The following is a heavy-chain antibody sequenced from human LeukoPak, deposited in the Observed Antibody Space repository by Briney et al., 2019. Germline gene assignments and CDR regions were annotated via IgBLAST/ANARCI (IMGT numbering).Heavy chain of an antibody. D-gene: IGHD3-22*01. J-gene: IGHJ4*02. CDR3: AKGYYGNYFDY. CDR1: GFPFDSYA. V-gene: IGHV3-23*01. Sequence: GGSLRLSCAASGFPFDSYAMKWVPQAPGKGAEGLAGISDSGGDTYYADSVKGRFTISRDNSKNTLYVQMNSLRAEDTAVYYCAKGYYGNYFDYWGQGTLVTVSS. CDR2: ISDSGGDT.